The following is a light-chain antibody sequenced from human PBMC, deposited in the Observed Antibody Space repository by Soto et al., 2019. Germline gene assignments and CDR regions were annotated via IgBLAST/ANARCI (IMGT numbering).Light chain of an antibody. Sequence: QSVLTQPPSASGTPGQRVTISCSGSSSNIGSNTVNWYQQLPGTAPYFLIYSHNQRPSGVPDRFSGSKSGTSASLAISWLQSEDEADYYCAAWDDSLNGYVFGTGTKLTVL. V-gene: IGLV1-44*01. CDR1: SSNIGSNT. J-gene: IGLJ1*01. CDR3: AAWDDSLNGYV. CDR2: SHN.